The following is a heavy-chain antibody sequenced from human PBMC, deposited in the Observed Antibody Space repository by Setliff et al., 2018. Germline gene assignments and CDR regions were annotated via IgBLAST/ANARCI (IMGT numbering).Heavy chain of an antibody. CDR1: GDPISRDY. J-gene: IGHJ6*04. Sequence: ASETLSLTCNVSGDPISRDYWNWIRQSPGKGLEWIGNIYYSGGTNYNPSLKSRVTISIDRSKNQVSLKLNSATAADTAVYYCARHALSFDSAWDVWGKGTTVTVSS. CDR3: ARHALSFDSAWDV. CDR2: IYYSGGT. V-gene: IGHV4-59*08. D-gene: IGHD3-9*01.